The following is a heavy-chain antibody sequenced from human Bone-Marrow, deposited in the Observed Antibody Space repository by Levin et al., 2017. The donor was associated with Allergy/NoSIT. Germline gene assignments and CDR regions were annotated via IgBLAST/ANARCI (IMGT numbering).Heavy chain of an antibody. CDR1: GGSLSRYY. J-gene: IGHJ4*02. CDR2: IFYSGTT. Sequence: SQTLSLTCTVPGGSLSRYYWSWIRQPPGKGLEWIGYIFYSGTTNYNPSLKSRVTLSVDTSKNQLSLRLTSVTAADTAIYYCARHSSGNYDPLKYFFDYWGQGILVSVSS. V-gene: IGHV4-59*08. D-gene: IGHD3-22*01. CDR3: ARHSSGNYDPLKYFFDY.